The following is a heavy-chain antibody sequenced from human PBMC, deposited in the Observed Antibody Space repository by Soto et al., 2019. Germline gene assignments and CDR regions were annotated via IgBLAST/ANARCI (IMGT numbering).Heavy chain of an antibody. CDR3: CLELRRDFDY. J-gene: IGHJ4*02. D-gene: IGHD1-7*01. CDR2: ISAYNGNT. CDR1: GYTFTSYG. Sequence: QVQLVQSGAEVKKPGASVKVSCKASGYTFTSYGISWVRQAPGQGLEWMGWISAYNGNTNYAQKLQGTFTMTSDTSKSTGYMELRSLRSDDTAVYYCCLELRRDFDYWGQGPLVTVSS. V-gene: IGHV1-18*01.